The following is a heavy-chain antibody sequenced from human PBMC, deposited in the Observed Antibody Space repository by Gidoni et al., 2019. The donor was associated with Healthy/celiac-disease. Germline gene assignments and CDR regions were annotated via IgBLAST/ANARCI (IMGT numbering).Heavy chain of an antibody. J-gene: IGHJ3*02. CDR1: GYSITSYW. Sequence: EVQLVQSGAAVKKPGESLRSSCKGSGYSITSYWISWVRQMHGKGLEWLGRIDPSDSYTNYSPSFQSHVTISADKSIGTADLQWSSLKASDTAMYYCARHGVDYGDYYDAFYIWGQGTMVTVSS. D-gene: IGHD4-17*01. V-gene: IGHV5-10-1*03. CDR2: IDPSDSYT. CDR3: ARHGVDYGDYYDAFYI.